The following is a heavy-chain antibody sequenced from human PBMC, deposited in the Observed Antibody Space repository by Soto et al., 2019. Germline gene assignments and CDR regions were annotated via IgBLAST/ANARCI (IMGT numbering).Heavy chain of an antibody. CDR1: GFTFSTYG. Sequence: EVQLVESGGGLVQPGGSLRLSCVASGFTFSTYGMTWVRQAPGKGLDWVANINQDASERFYVDSVKGRFTISRDNVKNSVYLQMNSLRVEDTAMYYCAGDPAGHGGAFFDMWGQGTMVTVSS. J-gene: IGHJ3*02. CDR2: INQDASER. CDR3: AGDPAGHGGAFFDM. D-gene: IGHD3-16*01. V-gene: IGHV3-7*01.